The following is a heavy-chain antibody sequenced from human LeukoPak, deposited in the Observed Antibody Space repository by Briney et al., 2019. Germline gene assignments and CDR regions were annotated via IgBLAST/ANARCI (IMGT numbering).Heavy chain of an antibody. V-gene: IGHV3-23*01. CDR1: GFTFSSYA. D-gene: IGHD2-2*01. CDR2: ISGSGGST. Sequence: GGSLRLSCAASGFTFSSYAMSWVRQAPGKGLEWVSAISGSGGSTYYADSVKGRFTISRDNSKNTLYLQMNSLRAEDTAVYYCAKAGPYCSSTSCYFSYYYYYYMDVWGKGTTVTVSS. J-gene: IGHJ6*03. CDR3: AKAGPYCSSTSCYFSYYYYYYMDV.